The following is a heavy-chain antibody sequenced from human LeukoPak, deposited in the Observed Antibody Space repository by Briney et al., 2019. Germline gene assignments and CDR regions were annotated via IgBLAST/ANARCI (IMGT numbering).Heavy chain of an antibody. J-gene: IGHJ2*01. D-gene: IGHD7-27*01. V-gene: IGHV3-21*01. CDR3: AREAGTGERWYFDL. Sequence: SVKGRFTISRDNAKNSLDLHMNSLRAEDTAVFYCAREAGTGERWYFDLWGRDTLVTVSS.